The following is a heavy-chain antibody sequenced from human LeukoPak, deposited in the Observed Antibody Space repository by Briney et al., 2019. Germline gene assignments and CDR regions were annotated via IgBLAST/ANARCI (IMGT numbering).Heavy chain of an antibody. Sequence: PGRSLRLSCAASGFSFSYCPMHWVRQAPAKGLEWVAVISYDGSNKNDADFVKGRFTISRDNSKNTLYLQMNSLRAEDTAVYYCARDSRASTSGYYYGMDVWGQGTTVTVSS. CDR2: ISYDGSNK. J-gene: IGHJ6*02. CDR3: ARDSRASTSGYYYGMDV. D-gene: IGHD2/OR15-2a*01. CDR1: GFSFSYCP. V-gene: IGHV3-30-3*01.